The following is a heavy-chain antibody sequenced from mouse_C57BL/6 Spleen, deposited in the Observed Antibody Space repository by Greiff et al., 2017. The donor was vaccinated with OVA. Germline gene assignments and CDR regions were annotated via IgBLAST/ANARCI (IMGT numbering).Heavy chain of an antibody. J-gene: IGHJ1*03. Sequence: EVKLMESGGGLVKPGGSLKLSCAASGFTFSDYGMHWVRQAPEKGLEWVAYISSGSSTIYYADTVKGRFTISRDNAKNTLFLQMTSLRSEDTAMYYCANGYYGYFDVWGTGTTVTVSS. CDR1: GFTFSDYG. CDR2: ISSGSSTI. V-gene: IGHV5-17*01. CDR3: ANGYYGYFDV. D-gene: IGHD2-2*01.